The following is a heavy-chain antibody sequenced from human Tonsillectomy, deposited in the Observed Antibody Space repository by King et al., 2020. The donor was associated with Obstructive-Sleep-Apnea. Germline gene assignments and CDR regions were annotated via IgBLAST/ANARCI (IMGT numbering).Heavy chain of an antibody. CDR3: ARIVRPDA. CDR1: GGSFSGYY. D-gene: IGHD2-21*01. V-gene: IGHV4-34*01. J-gene: IGHJ6*02. Sequence: VQLQQWGAGLLKPSETLSLTCAVYGGSFSGYYWSWIRQPLGKGLEWIGEINHSGSTNYNPSLKSRVSISVDTSKNQFSLHLSSVTAADTAVYYCARIVRPDAWGQGTTVTVSS. CDR2: INHSGST.